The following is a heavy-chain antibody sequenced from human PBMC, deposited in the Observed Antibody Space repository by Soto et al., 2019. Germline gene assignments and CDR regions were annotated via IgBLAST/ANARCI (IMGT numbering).Heavy chain of an antibody. Sequence: EVQILESGGGLVQPGGSLRLSCAASGLTFSSSAMNWVRQAPGKGLEWVSIISDSGGRTYYADSVKGRFTISRDNAKNTLYLQTNSLRAEDTAMYYRAKSLNIHWQHWFDLWGQGTLVTVSS. CDR2: ISDSGGRT. CDR1: GLTFSSSA. V-gene: IGHV3-23*01. J-gene: IGHJ5*02. D-gene: IGHD6-13*01. CDR3: AKSLNIHWQHWFDL.